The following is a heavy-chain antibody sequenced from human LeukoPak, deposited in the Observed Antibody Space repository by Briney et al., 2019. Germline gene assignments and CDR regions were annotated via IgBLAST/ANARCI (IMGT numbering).Heavy chain of an antibody. V-gene: IGHV3-30-3*01. CDR1: GFTFSSYA. D-gene: IGHD4-17*01. Sequence: PGGSLRPSCAASGFTFSSYAMHWVRQAPGKGLGWVAVISYDGSNKYYADSVKGRFTISRDNSKNTLYLQMNSLRAEDTAVYYCARVRSTVTTSDGMDVWGQGTTVTVSS. CDR2: ISYDGSNK. CDR3: ARVRSTVTTSDGMDV. J-gene: IGHJ6*02.